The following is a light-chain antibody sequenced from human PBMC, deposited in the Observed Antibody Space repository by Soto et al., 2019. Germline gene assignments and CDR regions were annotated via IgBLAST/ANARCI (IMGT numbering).Light chain of an antibody. CDR1: QRVSSY. Sequence: EIVLTQSPATLSLSPGERATLSCRASQRVSSYLAWYQQKPGQAPRLLIYDASNRATGIPARFSGSGSGTDFTLTISCLEPEDFAVDYCQQRSNWPPITFGQGTRLEIK. CDR2: DAS. CDR3: QQRSNWPPIT. V-gene: IGKV3-11*01. J-gene: IGKJ5*01.